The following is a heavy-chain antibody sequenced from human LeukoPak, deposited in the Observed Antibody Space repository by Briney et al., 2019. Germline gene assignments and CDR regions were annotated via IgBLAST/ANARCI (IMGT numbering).Heavy chain of an antibody. J-gene: IGHJ5*02. CDR3: ARRQKYCSSPSCLYWFDP. D-gene: IGHD2-2*01. CDR2: IYYSGST. V-gene: IGHV4-39*01. CDR1: GGSISSSSYY. Sequence: SETLSLTCTVSGGSISSSSYYWGWIRQPPGKGLEWIGSIYYSGSTYYNPSLKSRVTISVDTSKNQFSLKLSSVTAADTAVYYCARRQKYCSSPSCLYWFDPWGQGTLVTVSS.